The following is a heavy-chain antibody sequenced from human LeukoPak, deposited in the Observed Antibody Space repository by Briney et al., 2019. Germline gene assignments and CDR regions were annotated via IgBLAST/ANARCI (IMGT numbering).Heavy chain of an antibody. D-gene: IGHD6-19*01. CDR3: TRVMDQWPYDY. J-gene: IGHJ4*02. CDR1: GFTFSSYW. CDR2: INSDGSST. V-gene: IGHV3-74*01. Sequence: GGSLRLSCAASGFTFSSYWMHWVRQTPRKGLVWVSRINSDGSSTSYADSVKGRFTISRDNAKNTLYLQMNSLRAEDTALYYCTRVMDQWPYDYWGQGTLVTVSS.